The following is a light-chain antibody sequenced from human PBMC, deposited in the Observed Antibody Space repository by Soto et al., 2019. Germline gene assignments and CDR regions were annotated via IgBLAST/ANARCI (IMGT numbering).Light chain of an antibody. CDR1: QSLLHSNGFNF. J-gene: IGKJ5*01. V-gene: IGKV2-28*01. CDR3: MQALQTHIT. Sequence: DIVMTQSPLSLPVTPGEPASISCRSNQSLLHSNGFNFLDWYLQKPGQSPQLLIYLGSDRASGVPDRFSGSGSGTDFTLTISRVEAEDVGLYYGMQALQTHITFGQGTRLEIK. CDR2: LGS.